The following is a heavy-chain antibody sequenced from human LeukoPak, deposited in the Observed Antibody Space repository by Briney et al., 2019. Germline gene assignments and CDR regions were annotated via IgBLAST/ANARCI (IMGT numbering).Heavy chain of an antibody. CDR1: GFTFSSYE. CDR3: ARWLRDGYNYGEDY. J-gene: IGHJ4*02. CDR2: ISRSGSVV. D-gene: IGHD5-24*01. Sequence: QAGGSLRLSCAASGFTFSSYEMNWVRQAPGKGLAWVSYISRSGSVVYYADSVKGRFIISRDNAKNSLYLQMNSLRAEDAAVYYCARWLRDGYNYGEDYWGQGTLVTVSS. V-gene: IGHV3-48*03.